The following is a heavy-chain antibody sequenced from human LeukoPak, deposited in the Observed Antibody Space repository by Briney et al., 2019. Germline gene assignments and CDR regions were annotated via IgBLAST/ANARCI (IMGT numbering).Heavy chain of an antibody. D-gene: IGHD6-19*01. CDR2: INHSGST. Sequence: SETLSLTCAVYGGSFSGYYWSGIRQPPGKGLEWIGEINHSGSTNYNPSLKSRVTISVDTSKNQFSLKLSSVTAADTAVYYCAGMAQWSGPFDYWGQGTLVTVSS. CDR3: AGMAQWSGPFDY. CDR1: GGSFSGYY. V-gene: IGHV4-34*01. J-gene: IGHJ4*02.